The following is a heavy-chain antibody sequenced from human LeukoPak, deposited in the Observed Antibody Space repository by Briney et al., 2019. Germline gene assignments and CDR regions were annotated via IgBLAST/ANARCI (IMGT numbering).Heavy chain of an antibody. D-gene: IGHD3-10*01. J-gene: IGHJ4*02. V-gene: IGHV4-61*02. CDR2: IYTSGTT. CDR3: AREGLRFSGSGSYPAHY. CDR1: GGSISSGSFY. Sequence: SETLSLTCIVSGGSISSGSFYWSWIRQPAAKGLEWIGRIYTSGTTNYNPSLKSRVTISLDTSKNRFSLELSSVTAADTAVYYCAREGLRFSGSGSYPAHYWGQGTLVTVSS.